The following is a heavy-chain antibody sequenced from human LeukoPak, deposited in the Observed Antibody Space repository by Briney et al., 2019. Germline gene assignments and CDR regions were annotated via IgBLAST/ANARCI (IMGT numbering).Heavy chain of an antibody. CDR1: GFTFISYW. D-gene: IGHD1-1*01. V-gene: IGHV3-74*01. Sequence: PGGSLRLSCAASGFTFISYWMHWVRQAPGKGLVWVSRINSDGSTTSYADSVKGRFTISRDNAKNTLYLQMKSLRAEGTAVYYCARGGPGTPFDYWRQGTLVSVSS. J-gene: IGHJ4*02. CDR2: INSDGSTT. CDR3: ARGGPGTPFDY.